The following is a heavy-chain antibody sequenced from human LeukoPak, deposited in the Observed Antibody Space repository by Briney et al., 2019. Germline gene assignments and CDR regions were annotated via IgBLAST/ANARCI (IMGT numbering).Heavy chain of an antibody. CDR1: GFTFSSYS. CDR2: ISSSSSYI. D-gene: IGHD2-2*01. CDR3: VQDSYAISSSGSTFAS. V-gene: IGHV3-21*04. Sequence: GGSLRLSCAASGFTFSSYSMNWVRQAPGKGLEWVSSISSSSSYIYYADSVKGRFTISRDNAKNSLYLQMNSLRTEDMAVYYCVQDSYAISSSGSTFASWGQGTLVTVSS. J-gene: IGHJ4*02.